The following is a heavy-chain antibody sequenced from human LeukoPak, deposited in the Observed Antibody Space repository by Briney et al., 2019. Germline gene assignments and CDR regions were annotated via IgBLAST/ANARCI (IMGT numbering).Heavy chain of an antibody. J-gene: IGHJ4*02. V-gene: IGHV1-69*06. CDR2: IIPIFGTA. CDR3: ARDPTAYYDSSGYYLNTIDY. D-gene: IGHD3-22*01. Sequence: SVKVSCKASGGTFSSYAISRVRQAPGQGLEWMGGIIPIFGTANYAQKFQGRVTITADKSTSTAYMELSSLRSEDTAVYYCARDPTAYYDSSGYYLNTIDYWGQGTLVTVSS. CDR1: GGTFSSYA.